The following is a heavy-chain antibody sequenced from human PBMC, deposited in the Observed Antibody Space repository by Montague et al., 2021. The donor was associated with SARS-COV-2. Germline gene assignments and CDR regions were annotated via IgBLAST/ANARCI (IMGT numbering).Heavy chain of an antibody. J-gene: IGHJ4*02. V-gene: IGHV4-61*05. CDR3: ARGREYSSSAGFDY. CDR1: GGSISSSNYY. Sequence: SETLSLTRTVSGGSISSSNYYWGWIRQPPGKGLEWIGYIYYSGSTNYNPSLKSRVTISVDTSKNQFSLKLSSVTAADTAMYYCARGREYSSSAGFDYWGQGTLVTVSS. CDR2: IYYSGST. D-gene: IGHD6-6*01.